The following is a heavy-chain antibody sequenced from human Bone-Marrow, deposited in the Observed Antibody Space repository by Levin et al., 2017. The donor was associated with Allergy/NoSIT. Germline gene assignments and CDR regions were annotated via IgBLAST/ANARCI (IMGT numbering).Heavy chain of an antibody. V-gene: IGHV1-24*01. CDR3: TTEAFDI. Sequence: GESLKISCKISGHPLSEVAMHWVRQGPGKGLEWMGRFDPEDGETVNQERFLGRVTVTEDTSIDTVFMELSGLRSEDTAIYYCTTEAFDIWGQGTAVIVSS. CDR1: GHPLSEVA. CDR2: FDPEDGET. J-gene: IGHJ3*02.